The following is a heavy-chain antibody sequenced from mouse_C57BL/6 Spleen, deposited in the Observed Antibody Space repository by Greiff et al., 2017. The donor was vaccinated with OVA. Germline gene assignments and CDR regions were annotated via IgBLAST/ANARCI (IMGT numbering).Heavy chain of an antibody. CDR2: IWSGGST. D-gene: IGHD2-4*01. J-gene: IGHJ3*01. CDR3: ARNLGYDYDGEPGFAY. V-gene: IGHV2-2*01. CDR1: GFSLTSYG. Sequence: QVQLKESGPGLVQPSQSLSITCTVSGFSLTSYGVHWVRLSPGKGLEWLGVIWSGGSTDYNAAFISRLSISKDNSKSQVFFKMNSLQADDTAIYYCARNLGYDYDGEPGFAYWGQGTLVTVSA.